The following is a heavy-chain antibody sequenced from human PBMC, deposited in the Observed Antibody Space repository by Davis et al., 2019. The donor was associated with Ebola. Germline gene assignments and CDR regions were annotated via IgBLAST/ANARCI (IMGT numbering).Heavy chain of an antibody. Sequence: ASVKVSCEASGYTFTGYYMHWVRQAPGQGLEWMGRINPNSGGTNYAQKFQGRVTMTRDTSISTAYMELSRLRSDDTAVYYCARGGPSSYPYYYYGMDVWGKGTTVTVSS. CDR2: INPNSGGT. V-gene: IGHV1-2*06. D-gene: IGHD6-6*01. CDR3: ARGGPSSYPYYYYGMDV. J-gene: IGHJ6*04. CDR1: GYTFTGYY.